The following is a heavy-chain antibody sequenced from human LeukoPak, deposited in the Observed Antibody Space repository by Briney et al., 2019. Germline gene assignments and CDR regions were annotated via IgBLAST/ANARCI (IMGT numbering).Heavy chain of an antibody. CDR3: ARNYGSGVGYYYYYYMDV. D-gene: IGHD3-10*01. V-gene: IGHV4-59*10. CDR2: IYTSGST. CDR1: GGSFSGYY. Sequence: SETLSLTCAVYGGSFSGYYWSWIRQPAGKGLEWIGRIYTSGSTNYNPSLKSRVTISVDTSKNQFSLKLSSVTAADTAVYYCARNYGSGVGYYYYYYMDVWGKGTTVTISS. J-gene: IGHJ6*03.